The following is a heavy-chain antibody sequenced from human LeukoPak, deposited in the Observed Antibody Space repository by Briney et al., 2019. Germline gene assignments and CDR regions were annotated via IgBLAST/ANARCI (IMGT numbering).Heavy chain of an antibody. CDR1: GFTFNNSG. CDR2: ISDAGDST. CDR3: ARDAELRQFDY. Sequence: PGGSLRLSCTVSGFTFNNSGMSWVRQAPGKGLEWVSAISDAGDSTYYAGSVKGRFTISRDNSKNTLYLQMNSLRAEDTAGYYCARDAELRQFDYWGQGTLVTVSS. D-gene: IGHD1-7*01. V-gene: IGHV3-23*01. J-gene: IGHJ4*02.